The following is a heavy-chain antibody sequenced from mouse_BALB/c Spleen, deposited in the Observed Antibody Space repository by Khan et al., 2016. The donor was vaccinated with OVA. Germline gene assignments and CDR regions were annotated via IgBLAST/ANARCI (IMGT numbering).Heavy chain of an antibody. CDR1: GYTFTSNT. V-gene: IGHV1-4*01. Sequence: QVQLQQSGAELARPGASVKMSCEASGYTFTSNTMHWVKQRPGQGLEWIGYINPRSGYTNYNQKFKDKATLTAAKSSSTAYMQLSSLTSEDSAVYYCARRTTGYAMDYWGQGTSVIVSS. D-gene: IGHD2-14*01. J-gene: IGHJ4*01. CDR3: ARRTTGYAMDY. CDR2: INPRSGYT.